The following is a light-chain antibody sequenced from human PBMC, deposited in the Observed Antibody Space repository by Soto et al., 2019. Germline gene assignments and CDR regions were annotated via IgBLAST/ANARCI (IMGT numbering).Light chain of an antibody. CDR2: GAS. J-gene: IGKJ5*01. CDR3: QQRSDWLPIT. Sequence: IVLTQSPGTLSLSPGERATLSCRAIQSVSSSYLAWYQQKPGQAPRLLIYGASSRATGIPDRFSGSGSGTDFTLTISRLEPEDFAVYYCQQRSDWLPITFGQGTRLEIK. V-gene: IGKV3D-20*02. CDR1: QSVSSSY.